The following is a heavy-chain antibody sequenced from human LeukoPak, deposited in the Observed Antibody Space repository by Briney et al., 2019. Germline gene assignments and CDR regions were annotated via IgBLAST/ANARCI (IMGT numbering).Heavy chain of an antibody. D-gene: IGHD3-22*01. V-gene: IGHV3-23*01. CDR2: ISGSGGST. Sequence: GGSLRLSCAASGFTFSSYAMSWVRQAPGKGLEWVSAISGSGGSTCYADSVKGRFTISRDNSKNTLYLQMNSLRAEDTAVYYCAKARSYYYDSSGYYYGGGFDYWGQGTLVTVSS. CDR3: AKARSYYYDSSGYYYGGGFDY. J-gene: IGHJ4*02. CDR1: GFTFSSYA.